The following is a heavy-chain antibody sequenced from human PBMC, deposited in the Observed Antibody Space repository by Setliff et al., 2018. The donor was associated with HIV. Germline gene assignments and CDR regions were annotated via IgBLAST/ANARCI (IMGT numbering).Heavy chain of an antibody. J-gene: IGHJ6*03. D-gene: IGHD1-20*01. CDR2: ISSSSSTI. V-gene: IGHV3-48*01. CDR1: GFTFSSYS. Sequence: HPGGSLRLSCAASGFTFSSYSMNWVRQAPGKGLEWVSYISSSSSTIYYADSVKGRFTISRDNAKNTLYLQMNSLRAEDTAVYFCAKSFNSGPTNWNIDVWGTGTTVTVSS. CDR3: AKSFNSGPTNWNIDV.